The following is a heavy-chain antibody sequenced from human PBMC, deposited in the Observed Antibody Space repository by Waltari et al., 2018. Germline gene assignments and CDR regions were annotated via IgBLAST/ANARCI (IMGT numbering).Heavy chain of an antibody. J-gene: IGHJ5*02. V-gene: IGHV3-15*01. CDR1: GFYFSEAW. CDR3: TTMAFA. D-gene: IGHD3-10*01. CDR2: MKRVRDGGIT. Sequence: EVHLVESGGGLVEPGGSLRLSCAASGFYFSEAWMNWVRQAPGKGLEWVGRMKRVRDGGITNYAAPVNGRFTIARDDSKNTVFLQMNSLKIEDTGVYYCTTMAFAWGQGTLVTVSS.